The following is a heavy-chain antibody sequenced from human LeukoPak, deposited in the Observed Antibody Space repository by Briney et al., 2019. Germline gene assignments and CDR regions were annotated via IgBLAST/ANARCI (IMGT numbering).Heavy chain of an antibody. V-gene: IGHV3-53*01. CDR1: GFNVSNNY. CDR3: AISGLGFGEFRGLDY. CDR2: IFSSGPT. J-gene: IGHJ4*02. Sequence: PGGSLRLSCAASGFNVSNNYMNWVRQAPGKGLEWVSVIFSSGPTYYADSVKGRFTISRDTSKNALYLQMNSLRAEDTAVYYCAISGLGFGEFRGLDYWGQGTLDTVSS. D-gene: IGHD3-10*01.